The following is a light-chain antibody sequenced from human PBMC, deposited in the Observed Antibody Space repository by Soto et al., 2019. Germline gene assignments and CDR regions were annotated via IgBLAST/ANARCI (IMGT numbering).Light chain of an antibody. CDR1: QSVSFW. CDR2: KAS. J-gene: IGKJ4*01. Sequence: DIQMTQFPSTLSASIGDRVTITCRASQSVSFWLAWYQQKPGKAPQLLIYKASYLQSGVPSRFSGSGSETEFTLSISSLQPDDVATYYCQHYHSFPLTFGGGTKVEIK. CDR3: QHYHSFPLT. V-gene: IGKV1-5*03.